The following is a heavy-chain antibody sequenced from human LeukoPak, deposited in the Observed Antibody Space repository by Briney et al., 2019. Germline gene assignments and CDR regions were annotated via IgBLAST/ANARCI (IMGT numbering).Heavy chain of an antibody. CDR3: ARDWGSVSGGAYYFEY. Sequence: GGSLRLSCAASGFTFSSHAMHWVRQAPGKGLEWVAVISYDGSNKYYADSVKGRFTISRDNSKNTLYLQMNSLRAEDTAVYYCARDWGSVSGGAYYFEYWGQGTLVTVSS. V-gene: IGHV3-30*14. D-gene: IGHD2-15*01. CDR2: ISYDGSNK. J-gene: IGHJ4*02. CDR1: GFTFSSHA.